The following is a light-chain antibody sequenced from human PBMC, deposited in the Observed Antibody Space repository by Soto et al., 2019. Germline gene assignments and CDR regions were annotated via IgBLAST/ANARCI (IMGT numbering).Light chain of an antibody. J-gene: IGKJ3*01. V-gene: IGKV3-15*01. Sequence: EIVMTQSPATLSVSPGERATLSCRASQSVSSNLAWYQQKPGQAPRLLIYGASTRATGIPARLSGSGSGTEFTRTISSLQSEDFAVYYGQQYNNWPLTFGPGTKVDIK. CDR1: QSVSSN. CDR3: QQYNNWPLT. CDR2: GAS.